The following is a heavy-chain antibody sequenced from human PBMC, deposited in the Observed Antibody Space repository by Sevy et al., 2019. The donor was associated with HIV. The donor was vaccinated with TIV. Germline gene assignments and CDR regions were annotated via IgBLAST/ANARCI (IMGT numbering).Heavy chain of an antibody. J-gene: IGHJ4*02. V-gene: IGHV3-23*01. CDR2: LSFGCGEI. CDR3: AREGCTKPHDY. Sequence: RGYLRLSCAASGFTFSKYSMSWVRQPPGKGLEWVSTLSFGCGEINYADSVKGRFTISRVNSKSSVYLQMNILRPDDTAVHYCAREGCTKPHDYWGQGTLVYVSS. D-gene: IGHD2-8*01. CDR1: GFTFSKYS.